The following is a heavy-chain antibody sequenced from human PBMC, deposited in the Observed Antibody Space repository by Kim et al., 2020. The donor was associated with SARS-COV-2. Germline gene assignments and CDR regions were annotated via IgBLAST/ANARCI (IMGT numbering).Heavy chain of an antibody. D-gene: IGHD5-18*01. CDR3: ARHESANVDTAMVGYYGMDV. CDR1: GYSFTSYW. Sequence: GESLKISFKGSGYSFTSYWIGWVRQMPGKGLEWMGIIYPGDSATRYSPSFQGQVTISADKSISTAYLQWSSLKASDTAMYYCARHESANVDTAMVGYYGMDVWGQGTTVTVSS. CDR2: IYPGDSAT. V-gene: IGHV5-51*01. J-gene: IGHJ6*02.